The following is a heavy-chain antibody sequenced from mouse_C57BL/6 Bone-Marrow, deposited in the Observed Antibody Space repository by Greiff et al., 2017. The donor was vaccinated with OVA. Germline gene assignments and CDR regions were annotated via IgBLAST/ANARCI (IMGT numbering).Heavy chain of an antibody. J-gene: IGHJ1*03. V-gene: IGHV1-81*01. Sequence: QVQLKESGAELARPGASVKLSCKASGYTFTSYGISWVKQRTGQGLEWIGEIYPRSGNTYYNEKFKGKSTLTADKSSSTAYMELRSLKSEDSAVYFCARDDYGSWYFDGWGTGTTVTVSS. CDR1: GYTFTSYG. D-gene: IGHD1-1*01. CDR3: ARDDYGSWYFDG. CDR2: IYPRSGNT.